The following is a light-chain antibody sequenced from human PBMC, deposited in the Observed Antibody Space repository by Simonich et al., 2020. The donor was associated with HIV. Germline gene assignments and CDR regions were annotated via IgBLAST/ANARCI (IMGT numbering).Light chain of an antibody. CDR3: SSCTSSSTLV. V-gene: IGLV2-14*03. J-gene: IGLJ2*01. CDR2: DGS. Sequence: QSALTQPASVSGSPGQSITLSCTGTSSDVGDYNYVSWYQQHPGKAPKLMIYDGSERPSGVSNRFSGSKSGNTASLTISGLQAEDEADYYCSSCTSSSTLVFGGGTKLTVL. CDR1: SSDVGDYNY.